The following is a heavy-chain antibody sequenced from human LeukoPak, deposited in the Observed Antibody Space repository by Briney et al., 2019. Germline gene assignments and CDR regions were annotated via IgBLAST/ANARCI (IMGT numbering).Heavy chain of an antibody. Sequence: GGSQRLSCAASGFTFSSYAMSWVRQAPGKGLEWVSAISGSGGSTYYADSVKGRFTISRDNSKNTLYLQMNSLRAEDTAVYYCAGSTVTTVSYYYGMDVWGQGTTVTVSS. J-gene: IGHJ6*02. D-gene: IGHD4-17*01. V-gene: IGHV3-23*01. CDR1: GFTFSSYA. CDR2: ISGSGGST. CDR3: AGSTVTTVSYYYGMDV.